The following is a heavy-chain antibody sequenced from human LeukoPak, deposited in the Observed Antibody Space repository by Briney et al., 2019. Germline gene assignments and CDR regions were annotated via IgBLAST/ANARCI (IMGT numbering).Heavy chain of an antibody. CDR3: ARGPSITMVRGGQWYYYMDV. CDR2: IIPMFGTA. V-gene: IGHV1-69*05. CDR1: GGTFSSYA. J-gene: IGHJ6*03. Sequence: GASVKVSCKASGGTFSSYAISWVRQAPGQGLEWMGGIIPMFGTANYAQKFQGRVTMTRDTSTNTVYMELSSLRSEDTAVYYCARGPSITMVRGGQWYYYMDVWGKGTTVTISS. D-gene: IGHD3-10*01.